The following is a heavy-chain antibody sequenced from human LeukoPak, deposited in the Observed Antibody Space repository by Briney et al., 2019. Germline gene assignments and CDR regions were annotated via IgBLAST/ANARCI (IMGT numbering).Heavy chain of an antibody. CDR1: GGSLSNYY. V-gene: IGHV4-34*01. D-gene: IGHD3-16*01. J-gene: IGHJ4*02. Sequence: PSETLSLTCAVYGGSLSNYYWSWIRQPPGKGLEWIGEINHSGSTNYNPSLKSQLTISIDTSKNQFSLKLSSVTAADTAVYYCARHYGPWGQGTLVTVSS. CDR3: ARHYGP. CDR2: INHSGST.